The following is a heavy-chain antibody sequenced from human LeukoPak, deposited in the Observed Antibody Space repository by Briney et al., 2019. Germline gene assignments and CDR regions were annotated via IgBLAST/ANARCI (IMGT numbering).Heavy chain of an antibody. CDR1: GGSISSYY. CDR3: ARDHGDDFWSGYLDDAADI. V-gene: IGHV4-4*07. J-gene: IGHJ3*02. Sequence: KPSETLSLTCTVSGGSISSYYWSWIRQPAGKGLEWIGRIYTSGSTNYNPSLKSRVTMSVDTSKNQFSLKLSSVTAADTAVYYCARDHGDDFWSGYLDDAADIRGQGRMVTVSS. CDR2: IYTSGST. D-gene: IGHD3-3*01.